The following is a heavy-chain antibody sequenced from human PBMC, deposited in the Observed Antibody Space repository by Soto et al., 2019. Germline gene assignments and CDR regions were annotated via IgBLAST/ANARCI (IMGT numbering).Heavy chain of an antibody. J-gene: IGHJ3*02. CDR3: ARVKTSYSSGWYVGAFDI. CDR1: GGSISSYY. CDR2: IYYSGST. V-gene: IGHV4-59*01. Sequence: SETLSLTCTVSGGSISSYYWILIRQPPGKGLEWIGYIYYSGSTNYNPSLKSRVTISVDTSKNQFSLKLSSVTAADTAVYYCARVKTSYSSGWYVGAFDIWGQGTMVTVSS. D-gene: IGHD6-19*01.